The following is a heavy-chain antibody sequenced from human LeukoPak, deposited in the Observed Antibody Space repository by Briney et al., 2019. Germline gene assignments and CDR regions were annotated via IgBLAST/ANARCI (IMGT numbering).Heavy chain of an antibody. CDR2: IKQDGSEK. D-gene: IGHD6-13*01. CDR3: ARDFLEYTTSSAAY. Sequence: GGSLRLSCAASGFTFSNYWMSWVRQAPGKGLEWVAIIKQDGSEKYSVDSVKGRFIISRDNAKNSLYLQMNRLRVEDTALYYCARDFLEYTTSSAAYWGQGALVTVSS. CDR1: GFTFSNYW. V-gene: IGHV3-7*01. J-gene: IGHJ4*02.